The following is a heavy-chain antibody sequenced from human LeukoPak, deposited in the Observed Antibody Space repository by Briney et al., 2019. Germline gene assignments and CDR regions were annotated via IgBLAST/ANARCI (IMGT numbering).Heavy chain of an antibody. J-gene: IGHJ4*02. D-gene: IGHD6-13*01. CDR3: ARVRAAFRAAADPYYFDY. V-gene: IGHV4-59*01. CDR1: GGSISSYY. CDR2: IYYSGST. Sequence: PSETLSLTCTVSGGSISSYYWSWIRQPPGKGLEWIGYIYYSGSTNYNPSLKSRVTISVDTSKNQFSLKLSSVTAADTAVYYCARVRAAFRAAADPYYFDYWGQGTLVTVSS.